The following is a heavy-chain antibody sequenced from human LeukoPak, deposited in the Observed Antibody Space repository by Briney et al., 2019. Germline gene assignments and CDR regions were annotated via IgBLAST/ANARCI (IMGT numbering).Heavy chain of an antibody. CDR2: IYPGDSDT. J-gene: IGHJ4*02. Sequence: GESLKISCKGSGYSFTSYWIGWVRQVPGKGLEWMGIIYPGDSDTRYSPSFQGQVTISADKSISTAYLQWSSLKASDTAMYYCARHITAYSSGWYYFDYWGQGTLVTVSS. CDR3: ARHITAYSSGWYYFDY. V-gene: IGHV5-51*01. CDR1: GYSFTSYW. D-gene: IGHD6-19*01.